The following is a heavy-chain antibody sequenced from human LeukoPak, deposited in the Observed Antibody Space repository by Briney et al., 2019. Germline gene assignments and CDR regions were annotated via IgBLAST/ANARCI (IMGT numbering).Heavy chain of an antibody. Sequence: QPGGSLRLSCAASGFTFSSYSMNWLRQAPGKGLEWVSYISSSSTIYYADSVKGRFTISRDNAKNSLYLQMNSLRAEDTAVYYCARAYDFWSGYYLDYWGQGTLVTVSS. J-gene: IGHJ4*02. CDR3: ARAYDFWSGYYLDY. V-gene: IGHV3-48*04. D-gene: IGHD3-3*01. CDR2: ISSSSTI. CDR1: GFTFSSYS.